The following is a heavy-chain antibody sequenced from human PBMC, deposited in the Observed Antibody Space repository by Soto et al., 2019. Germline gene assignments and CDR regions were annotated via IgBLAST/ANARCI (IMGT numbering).Heavy chain of an antibody. CDR3: ARHPRGYSYNQNAYGMAV. CDR2: IYPGDSDT. V-gene: IGHV5-51*01. D-gene: IGHD5-18*01. Sequence: GESLKISCKGSGYSFTSYWIGWVRQMPGKGLEWMGIIYPGDSDTRYSPSFQGQVTISADKSISTAYLQWSSLKASDTAMYYCARHPRGYSYNQNAYGMAVRGQGTTVTVSS. CDR1: GYSFTSYW. J-gene: IGHJ6*02.